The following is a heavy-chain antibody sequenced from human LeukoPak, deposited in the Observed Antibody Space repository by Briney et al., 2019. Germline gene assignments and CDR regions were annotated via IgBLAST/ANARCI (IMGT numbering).Heavy chain of an antibody. CDR1: GFTFSNAW. CDR2: ISSSSSYI. J-gene: IGHJ3*02. Sequence: GGSLRLSCAASGFTFSNAWMSWVRQAPGKGLEWVSSISSSSSYISYADSVKGRFTISRDNAKNSLYLQMNSLRAEDTAVYYCARGDSTGAFDIWGQGTMVTVSS. CDR3: ARGDSTGAFDI. D-gene: IGHD1-14*01. V-gene: IGHV3-21*01.